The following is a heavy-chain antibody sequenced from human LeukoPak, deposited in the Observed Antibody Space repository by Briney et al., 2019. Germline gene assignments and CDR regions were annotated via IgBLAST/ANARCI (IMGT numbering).Heavy chain of an antibody. V-gene: IGHV1-2*02. CDR2: INPNSGGT. J-gene: IGHJ3*02. Sequence: ASVKVSCKASGYTFTGYYMHWVRQAPGQGLEWMGWINPNSGGTNYAQKFQGRVTMTRDTSISTAYMELSRLRSDDTAVYYCARNYGSSGYYRRGSAFDIWGQGTMVTVSS. CDR3: ARNYGSSGYYRRGSAFDI. CDR1: GYTFTGYY. D-gene: IGHD3-22*01.